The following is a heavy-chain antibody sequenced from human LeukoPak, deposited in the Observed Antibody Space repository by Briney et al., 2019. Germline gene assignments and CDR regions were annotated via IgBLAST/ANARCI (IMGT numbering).Heavy chain of an antibody. D-gene: IGHD2-8*02. Sequence: GGSLRLSCAASGFTFSSYAMSWVRQAPGKGLEWVSAISGSGGSTYYADSVRGRFTISRDNSKNTLYLQMNSLRAEDTAIYYCATYRQVLLPFESWGQGTLVTVSS. V-gene: IGHV3-23*01. CDR1: GFTFSSYA. CDR3: ATYRQVLLPFES. J-gene: IGHJ4*02. CDR2: ISGSGGST.